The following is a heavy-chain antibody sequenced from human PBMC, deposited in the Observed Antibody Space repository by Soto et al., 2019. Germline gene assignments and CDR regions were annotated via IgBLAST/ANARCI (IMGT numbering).Heavy chain of an antibody. Sequence: VKVSSEECGVAKTSRCMRSLHQAPRQGLEWMGWISTYNGDTNYAQTFQGRVTMTTDTSTSTVHMEVRSLRSDDTAVYYCAKDYYSYGLGHYYYYYGMDVWGQGTTVTV. CDR3: AKDYYSYGLGHYYYYYGMDV. CDR1: GVAKTSRC. D-gene: IGHD5-18*01. CDR2: ISTYNGDT. J-gene: IGHJ6*02. V-gene: IGHV1-18*01.